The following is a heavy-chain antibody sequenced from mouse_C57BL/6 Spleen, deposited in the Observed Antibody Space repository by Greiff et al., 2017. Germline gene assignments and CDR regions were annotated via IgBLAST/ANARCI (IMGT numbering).Heavy chain of an antibody. Sequence: ESGAELVRPGTSVKVSCKASGYAFTNYLIEWVKQRPGQGLEWIGVINPGSGGTNYNEKFKGKATLTADKSSSTAYMQLSSLTSEDSAVYFCARRGPYYAMDYWGQGTSVTVSS. J-gene: IGHJ4*01. CDR3: ARRGPYYAMDY. CDR1: GYAFTNYL. CDR2: INPGSGGT. V-gene: IGHV1-54*01.